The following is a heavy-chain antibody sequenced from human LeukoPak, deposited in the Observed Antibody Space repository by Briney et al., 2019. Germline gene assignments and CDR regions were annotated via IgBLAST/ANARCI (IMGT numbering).Heavy chain of an antibody. D-gene: IGHD3-10*01. Sequence: PSETLSLTCAVYGGSFSGYYWSWIRQPPGKGLEWIGEINHSGSTNYNPSLKSRVTISVDTSKNQFSLKLSSVTAADTAVYYCARGLLWFGELANWFDPWGQGTPVTVSS. CDR2: INHSGST. J-gene: IGHJ5*02. V-gene: IGHV4-34*01. CDR1: GGSFSGYY. CDR3: ARGLLWFGELANWFDP.